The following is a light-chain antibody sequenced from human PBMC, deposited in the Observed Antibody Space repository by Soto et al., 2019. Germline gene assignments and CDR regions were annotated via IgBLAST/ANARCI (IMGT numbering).Light chain of an antibody. Sequence: QSVLQQLPSASGTAGHRGTISCSGASSNIASNDVYWHQLLPGTAPKLLIFRNNQPLSGVPYRFSGSTAGTSASLAISGLRSEYEDDYYCAAWDERLRVPGLGTGTKVTVL. V-gene: IGLV1-47*01. CDR3: AAWDERLRVPG. CDR2: RNN. J-gene: IGLJ1*01. CDR1: SSNIASND.